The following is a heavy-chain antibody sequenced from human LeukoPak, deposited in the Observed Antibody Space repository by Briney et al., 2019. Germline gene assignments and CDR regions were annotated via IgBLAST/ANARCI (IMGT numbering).Heavy chain of an antibody. CDR3: ARGIVGATTFYFDY. Sequence: GGSLRLSCVASGFTVSSNYMSWVRQAPGKGLEWVSVIYSGGSTYYADSVKGRFTISRDNSKNTLYLQMNSLRAEDTAVYYCARGIVGATTFYFDYWGQGTLVTVSS. CDR2: IYSGGST. J-gene: IGHJ4*02. CDR1: GFTVSSNY. D-gene: IGHD1-26*01. V-gene: IGHV3-53*01.